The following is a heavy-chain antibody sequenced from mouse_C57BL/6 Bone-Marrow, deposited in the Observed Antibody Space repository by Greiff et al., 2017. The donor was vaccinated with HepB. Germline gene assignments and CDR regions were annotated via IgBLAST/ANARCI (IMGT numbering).Heavy chain of an antibody. CDR2: IWSGGST. CDR1: GFSLTSYG. J-gene: IGHJ1*03. Sequence: QVQLQQSGPGLVQPSQSLSITCTASGFSLTSYGVHWVRQSPGKGLEWLGVIWSGGSTDYNAAFISRLSISKDNSTSQVFFKMNSLQADDTAIYYCARGGGVWGTGTTVTVAS. V-gene: IGHV2-2*01. CDR3: ARGGGV.